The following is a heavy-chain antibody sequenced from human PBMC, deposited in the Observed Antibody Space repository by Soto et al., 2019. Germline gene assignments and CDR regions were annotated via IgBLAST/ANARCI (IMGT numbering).Heavy chain of an antibody. J-gene: IGHJ4*02. CDR3: ARGGRGGYNLGY. CDR2: IFESGST. Sequence: SETLSLTCAVSDDSISTNKWRSWVRQPPGKGLEWIGEIFESGSTNYNPSLKSRVTISIDKSKNQISLNLSSVTAADTAIYYCARGGRGGYNLGYWGQGTLVTVSS. V-gene: IGHV4-4*02. CDR1: DDSISTNKW. D-gene: IGHD5-12*01.